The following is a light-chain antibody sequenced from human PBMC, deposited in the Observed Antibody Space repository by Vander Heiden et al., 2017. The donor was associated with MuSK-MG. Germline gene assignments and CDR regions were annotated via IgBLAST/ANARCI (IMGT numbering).Light chain of an antibody. J-gene: IGKJ2*01. CDR2: GAS. CDR3: QQYNNWPSYT. V-gene: IGKV3-15*01. CDR1: QSVSSN. Sequence: EIVMTQSPATLSVSHGERATLSCRASQSVSSNLDWDQQKPRQAPRLLIYGASTRATGISARFSGSGSGTEFTLTISSRQSEDFAVYYCQQYNNWPSYTFGQGTKLEIK.